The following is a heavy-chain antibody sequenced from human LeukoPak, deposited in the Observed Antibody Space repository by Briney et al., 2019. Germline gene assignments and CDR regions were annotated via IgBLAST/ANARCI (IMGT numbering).Heavy chain of an antibody. CDR1: GGSISSSNYY. V-gene: IGHV4-39*01. J-gene: IGHJ4*02. CDR2: ISYSGTGYISYSGTT. Sequence: SETLSLTCTVSGGSISSSNYYWGWIRQPSGKGLDWIGSISYSGTGYISYSGTTYYNPSLRSRVTISLDTPKNQFSLKLSSVTAADTAVYYCARRVKNDFWIEYWGQGTLVTVSS. D-gene: IGHD3-3*01. CDR3: ARRVKNDFWIEY.